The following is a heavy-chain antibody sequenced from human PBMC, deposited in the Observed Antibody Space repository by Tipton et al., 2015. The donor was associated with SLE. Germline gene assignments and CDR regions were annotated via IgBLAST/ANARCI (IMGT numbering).Heavy chain of an antibody. D-gene: IGHD3-3*01. CDR1: GFTFDDYA. J-gene: IGHJ6*02. Sequence: SLRLSCAASGFTFDDYAMHWVRQAPGKGLEWVSGISWNSGSIGYADSVKGRFTISRDNAKNSLYLQMNSLRAEDTALYYCAKHLEGGVFLGGLHYGMDVWGQGTTVTVSS. CDR2: ISWNSGSI. CDR3: AKHLEGGVFLGGLHYGMDV. V-gene: IGHV3-9*01.